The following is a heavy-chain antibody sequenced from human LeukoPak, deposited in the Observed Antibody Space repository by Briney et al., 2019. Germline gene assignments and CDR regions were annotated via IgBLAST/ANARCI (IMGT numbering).Heavy chain of an antibody. D-gene: IGHD4-17*01. V-gene: IGHV1-18*04. J-gene: IGHJ2*01. Sequence: ASVKVSCKASGYSFTSYGITWVRQAPGQGLEWMRWISTKNGNTNYAQKLQGRVTMTTDTSTSTAYMELRSLRSDDTAVYYCARFLTVTNSWYFDLWGRGTLVTVSS. CDR1: GYSFTSYG. CDR2: ISTKNGNT. CDR3: ARFLTVTNSWYFDL.